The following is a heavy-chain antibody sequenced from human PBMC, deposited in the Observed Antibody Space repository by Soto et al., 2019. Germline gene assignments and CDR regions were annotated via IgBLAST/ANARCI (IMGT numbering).Heavy chain of an antibody. CDR1: GFGFSIAW. J-gene: IGHJ6*02. D-gene: IGHD2-15*01. CDR3: TRQGRYCIDAICSDYHRYGLDL. CDR2: IKSQADGGTT. V-gene: IGHV3-15*01. Sequence: EVQLVESGGGLVKPGGSLRLACVGSGFGFSIAWMSWVRQAPGKGLEWVGHIKSQADGGTTDYAAPVKGRFTISRDDSENTVYLQMNSLKIEDTALYFCTRQGRYCIDAICSDYHRYGLDLWGQGTTVTVSS.